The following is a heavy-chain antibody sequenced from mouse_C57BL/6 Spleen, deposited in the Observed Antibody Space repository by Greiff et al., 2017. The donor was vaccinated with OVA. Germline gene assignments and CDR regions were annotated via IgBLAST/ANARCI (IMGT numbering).Heavy chain of an antibody. Sequence: QVQLQQPGAELVKPGASVKMSCKASGYTFTGYWMTWVKQRPGQGLEWIGDIYPGSGSTNYNEKFKGKATLTVDTSSSTAYMQLSSLTSEDSAVYYCAKDCNYENYANGDWGPGTSVTVAS. J-gene: IGHJ4*01. V-gene: IGHV1-55*01. D-gene: IGHD2-1*01. CDR1: GYTFTGYW. CDR2: IYPGSGST. CDR3: AKDCNYENYANGD.